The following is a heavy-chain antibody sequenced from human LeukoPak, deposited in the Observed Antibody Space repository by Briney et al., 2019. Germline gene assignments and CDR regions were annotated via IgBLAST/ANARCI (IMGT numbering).Heavy chain of an antibody. CDR1: GFTFSSDA. J-gene: IGHJ4*02. V-gene: IGHV3-23*01. D-gene: IGHD2-15*01. CDR2: ISGSGGST. Sequence: GGSLRLSCAASGFTFSSDAMSWVRQAPGKGLEWGSAISGSGGSTYYADSVNGRFTISSDNSKNTLYLQMNTLSAEDTAVYYCAKDSGYCSVWGQGTLVTVSS. CDR3: AKDSGYCSV.